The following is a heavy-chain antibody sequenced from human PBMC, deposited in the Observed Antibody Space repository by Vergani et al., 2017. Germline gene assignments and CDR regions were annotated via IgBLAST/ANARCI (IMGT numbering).Heavy chain of an antibody. V-gene: IGHV1-69*06. J-gene: IGHJ6*01. Sequence: QVQLVQSGAEVKKPGASVKVSCKASGGTFSSYAISWVRQAPGQGLEWMGGIIPIFGTANYAQKFQGRVTIHADKSTSTAYMEMSSLRSEDTAVYYCATQDSVYVWGSYRYRASYYYGMAVGRRGTTVTASS. CDR1: GGTFSSYA. D-gene: IGHD3-16*02. CDR3: ATQDSVYVWGSYRYRASYYYGMAV. CDR2: IIPIFGTA.